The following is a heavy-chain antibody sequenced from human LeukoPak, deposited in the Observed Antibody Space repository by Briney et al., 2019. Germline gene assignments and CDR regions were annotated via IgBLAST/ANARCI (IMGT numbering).Heavy chain of an antibody. CDR1: GGSISSSSYY. CDR2: IYTSGST. V-gene: IGHV4-61*02. Sequence: SETLSLTCTVSGGSISSSSYYWSWIRQPAGKGLEWIGRIYTSGSTNYNPSLKGRVTMSVDTSKNQFSLKLSSVTAADTAVYYCARLRAAAANNWFDPWGQGTLVTVSS. CDR3: ARLRAAAANNWFDP. J-gene: IGHJ5*02. D-gene: IGHD6-13*01.